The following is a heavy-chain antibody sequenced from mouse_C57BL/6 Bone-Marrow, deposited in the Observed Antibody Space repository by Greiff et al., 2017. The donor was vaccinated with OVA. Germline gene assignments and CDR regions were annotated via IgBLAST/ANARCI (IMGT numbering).Heavy chain of an antibody. CDR2: ISSGSSTI. Sequence: EVQLVESGGGLVKPGGSLKLSCAASGFTFSDYGMHWVRQAPEKGLEWVAYISSGSSTIYYADTVKGRFTISRDNAKNTLFLQMTSLRSEDTAMYYCARQGHPYYINYENAMDYWGQGTSVTVSS. CDR1: GFTFSDYG. V-gene: IGHV5-17*01. D-gene: IGHD2-5*01. J-gene: IGHJ4*01. CDR3: ARQGHPYYINYENAMDY.